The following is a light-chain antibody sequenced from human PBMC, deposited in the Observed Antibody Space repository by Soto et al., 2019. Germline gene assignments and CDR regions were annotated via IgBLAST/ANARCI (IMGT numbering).Light chain of an antibody. Sequence: DIVMTQSPLSLPVTPGEPASISCRSSQSLLHSNGYNYLDWYLQKPGQSPQLLIYLGSNRASGVPDRFSGSGSGTDFTLKISRVEAEDVGVYYCMQALQTPLYTFGQGTNVDIK. CDR2: LGS. J-gene: IGKJ2*01. CDR3: MQALQTPLYT. V-gene: IGKV2-28*01. CDR1: QSLLHSNGYNY.